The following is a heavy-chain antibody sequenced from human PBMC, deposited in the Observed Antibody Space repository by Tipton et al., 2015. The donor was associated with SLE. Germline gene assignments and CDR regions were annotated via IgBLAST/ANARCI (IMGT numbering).Heavy chain of an antibody. Sequence: LRLSCAASGFTFSSYAMSWVRQAPGKGLEWIGRIYTTGSPYYNPSLESRVVMSMDKSKNQFSLKLTAVTAADTAVYYCARTLDALDIWGQGTMVTVSS. CDR2: IYTTGSP. CDR1: GFTFSSYA. CDR3: ARTLDALDI. V-gene: IGHV4-4*07. J-gene: IGHJ3*02.